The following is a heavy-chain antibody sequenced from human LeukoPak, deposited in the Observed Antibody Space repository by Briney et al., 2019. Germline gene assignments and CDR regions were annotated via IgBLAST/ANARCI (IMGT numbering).Heavy chain of an antibody. CDR1: GGSFSGYY. D-gene: IGHD3-10*01. CDR2: INHSGST. J-gene: IGHJ4*02. Sequence: PSETLSLTCAVYGGSFSGYYWSWIRQPPGKGLEWIGEINHSGSTNYNPSLKSRVTISVDTSKNQFSLKLSSVTAADTAVYYCARDLESLGGSGSYGLDYWGQGTLVTVSS. CDR3: ARDLESLGGSGSYGLDY. V-gene: IGHV4-34*01.